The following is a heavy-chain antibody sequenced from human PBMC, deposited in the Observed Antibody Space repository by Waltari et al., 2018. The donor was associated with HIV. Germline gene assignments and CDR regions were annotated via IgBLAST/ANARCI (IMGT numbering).Heavy chain of an antibody. D-gene: IGHD3-16*01. V-gene: IGHV6-1*01. CDR1: GDSVSSNTAA. CDR3: VRDSYGFDI. CDR2: TEYKSDGQR. Sequence: QVHLQQSGPGLVQASQSIFVACVISGDSVSSNTAAWNWVRQSPAGALEWIGKTEYKSDGQREYAVSLKGRIVINPETAKNQFSLQLNSVTSADTATYYCVRDSYGFDIWGEGTHVIV. J-gene: IGHJ5*02.